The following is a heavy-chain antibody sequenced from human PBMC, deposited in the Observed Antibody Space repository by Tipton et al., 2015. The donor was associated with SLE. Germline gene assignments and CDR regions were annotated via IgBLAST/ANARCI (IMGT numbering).Heavy chain of an antibody. CDR1: GGSISSYY. CDR3: ARDTHDFWSGYFDY. J-gene: IGHJ4*02. D-gene: IGHD3-3*01. Sequence: LRLSCTVSGGSISSYYWSWIRQPAGKGLEWIGRIYTSGSTNYNPSLKSRVTISVDTSKNQFSLKLSSVTAADTAVYYCARDTHDFWSGYFDYWGQGTLVTVSS. CDR2: IYTSGST. V-gene: IGHV4-4*07.